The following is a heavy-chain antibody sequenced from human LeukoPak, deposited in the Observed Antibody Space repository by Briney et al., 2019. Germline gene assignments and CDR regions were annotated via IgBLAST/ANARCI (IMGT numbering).Heavy chain of an antibody. CDR3: ASTSGSYFPFQH. J-gene: IGHJ1*01. CDR2: INPSGGST. D-gene: IGHD1-26*01. V-gene: IGHV1-46*01. Sequence: GASVKVSCKASGYTFTSYYMHWVRQAPGQGLEWMGIINPSGGSTSYAQEFQGRVTMTRDTSTSTVYMELSSLRSEDTAVYYCASTSGSYFPFQHWGQGTLVTVSS. CDR1: GYTFTSYY.